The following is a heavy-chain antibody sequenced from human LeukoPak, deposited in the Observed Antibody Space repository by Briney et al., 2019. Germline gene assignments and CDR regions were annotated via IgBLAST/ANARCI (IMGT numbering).Heavy chain of an antibody. CDR2: ISGSGGST. V-gene: IGHV3-23*01. J-gene: IGHJ4*02. Sequence: GGSLRLSCAASGFTFSSYAMSWVRQAPGKGLEWVSAISGSGGSTYYADSVRGRFTISRDNSKNTLYLQLNSLRPEDTAVYYCVKELKVGGFTVGFDYWGQGTLATVSS. CDR1: GFTFSSYA. D-gene: IGHD1-26*01. CDR3: VKELKVGGFTVGFDY.